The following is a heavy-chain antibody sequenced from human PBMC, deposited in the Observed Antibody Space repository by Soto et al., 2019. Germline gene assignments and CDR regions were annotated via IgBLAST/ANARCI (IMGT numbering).Heavy chain of an antibody. CDR1: GGSISSGGYY. J-gene: IGHJ6*02. Sequence: SETLSLTCTVSGGSISSGGYYWSWIRQHPGKGLEWIGYIYYSGSTYHNPSLKSRVTISVDTSKNQFSLKLSSVTAADTAVYYCARDRKDYDFWSGPYYYYGMDVWGQGKLVTVSS. D-gene: IGHD3-3*01. V-gene: IGHV4-31*03. CDR3: ARDRKDYDFWSGPYYYYGMDV. CDR2: IYYSGST.